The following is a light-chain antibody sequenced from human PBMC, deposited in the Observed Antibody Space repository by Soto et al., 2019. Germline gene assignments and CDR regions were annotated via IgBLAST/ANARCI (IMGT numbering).Light chain of an antibody. CDR3: QQSYSTPT. V-gene: IGKV1-39*01. J-gene: IGKJ5*01. CDR1: QSISSY. CDR2: AAS. Sequence: DIRMTQSPSSLSASVEDRVTITCRASQSISSYLNWYQQKPGKAPKLLIYAASSLQSGVPSRFSGSGSGTDFTLTISSLQPEDFATYYCQQSYSTPTFGQGTRLEIK.